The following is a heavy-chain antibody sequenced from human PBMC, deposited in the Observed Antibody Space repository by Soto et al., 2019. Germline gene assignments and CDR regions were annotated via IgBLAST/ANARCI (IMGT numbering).Heavy chain of an antibody. D-gene: IGHD4-4*01. Sequence: PSQTLSLTCAISGDSVSSNSAAWNWIRQSPSRGLEWLGRTYYRSKWYNDYAVSVKSRITINPDTSKNQFSLQLNSVTPEDTAVYYCARGLTTPIKYYYYYYMDVWGKGTTVTV. V-gene: IGHV6-1*01. CDR1: GDSVSSNSAA. CDR2: TYYRSKWYN. J-gene: IGHJ6*03. CDR3: ARGLTTPIKYYYYYYMDV.